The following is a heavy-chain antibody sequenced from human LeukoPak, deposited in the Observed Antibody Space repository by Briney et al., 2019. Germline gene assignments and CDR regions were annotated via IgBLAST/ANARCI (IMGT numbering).Heavy chain of an antibody. CDR3: AAQWLGTIHWFDP. V-gene: IGHV4-34*01. CDR1: GGSFSGYY. CDR2: INHSGST. Sequence: SETLSLTCAVYGGSFSGYYWSWIRRPPGKGLEWIGEINHSGSTTYNPSLKSRVTISVDTSKNQCSLKLRSVTAADTAVYYCAAQWLGTIHWFDPWGQGTLVIVSS. D-gene: IGHD6-19*01. J-gene: IGHJ5*02.